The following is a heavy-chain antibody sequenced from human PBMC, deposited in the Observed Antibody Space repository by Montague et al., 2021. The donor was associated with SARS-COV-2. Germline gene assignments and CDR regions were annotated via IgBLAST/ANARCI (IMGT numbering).Heavy chain of an antibody. CDR2: VYYNGST. CDR3: ARGSVGLNGNAFEI. J-gene: IGHJ3*02. CDR1: NASISRNR. D-gene: IGHD1-1*01. V-gene: IGHV4-59*01. Sequence: SETLSLTCTVSNASISRNRWSWFRQHPGGGLLCFGYVYYNGSTXXXPPXXXRRTISVVATKNLFFLMVSSVTVAATAFYYCARGSVGLNGNAFEIWGQGTMVTVSS.